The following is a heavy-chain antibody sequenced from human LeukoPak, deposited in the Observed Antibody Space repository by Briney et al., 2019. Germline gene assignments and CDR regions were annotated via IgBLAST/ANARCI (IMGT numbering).Heavy chain of an antibody. D-gene: IGHD3-16*01. CDR1: GGSFSGYY. J-gene: IGHJ5*02. CDR3: ARGLFGAGKGWFDP. V-gene: IGHV4-34*01. CDR2: INHSGGT. Sequence: PSETLSLTCAVYGGSFSGYYWSWIRQPPGKGLEWIGEINHSGGTNYNPSLKSRVTISVDTSKNQFSLKLSSVTAADTAVYYCARGLFGAGKGWFDPWGQGTLVTVSS.